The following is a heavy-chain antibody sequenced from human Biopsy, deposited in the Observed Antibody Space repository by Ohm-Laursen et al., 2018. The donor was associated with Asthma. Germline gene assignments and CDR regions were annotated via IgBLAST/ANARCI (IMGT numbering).Heavy chain of an antibody. V-gene: IGHV1-18*04. CDR2: ISAYNGNT. D-gene: IGHD3-3*02. CDR1: GYTFSNYG. J-gene: IGHJ6*02. CDR3: ARPSPNRDILYYYYHMDV. Sequence: VASVKVSCKASGYTFSNYGIAWVRQAPGQGLEWMGWISAYNGNTNYAQKLQGRVTMTTDTSTSTAYMELRSLRSDDTAIYYCARPSPNRDILYYYYHMDVWGQGTTVIVSS.